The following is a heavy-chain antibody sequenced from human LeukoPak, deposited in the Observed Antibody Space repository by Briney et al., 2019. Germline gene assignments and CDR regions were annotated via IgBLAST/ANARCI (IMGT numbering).Heavy chain of an antibody. CDR2: INPSGGST. Sequence: ASVTVSCKAPGYTFTSYGISWVRQAPGQGLEWMGIINPSGGSTSYAQKFQGRVTMTRDTSTSTVYMELSSLRSEDTAVYYCASSYYYDSSGYSDAFDIWGQGTMVTVSS. J-gene: IGHJ3*02. CDR1: GYTFTSYG. D-gene: IGHD3-22*01. CDR3: ASSYYYDSSGYSDAFDI. V-gene: IGHV1-46*01.